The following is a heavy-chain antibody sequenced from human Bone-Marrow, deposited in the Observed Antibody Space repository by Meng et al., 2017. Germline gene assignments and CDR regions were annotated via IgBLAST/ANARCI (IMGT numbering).Heavy chain of an antibody. D-gene: IGHD6-19*01. J-gene: IGHJ4*02. V-gene: IGHV3-33*01. Sequence: QVQVVELGGGVVQPGRSLGVSCAASGFTFSSYGMHWVRQAPGKGLEWVAVIWYDGSNKYYADSVKGRFTISRDNSKNTLYLQMNSLRAEDTAVYYCAREGDSSGPNFDYWGQGTLVTVSS. CDR1: GFTFSSYG. CDR2: IWYDGSNK. CDR3: AREGDSSGPNFDY.